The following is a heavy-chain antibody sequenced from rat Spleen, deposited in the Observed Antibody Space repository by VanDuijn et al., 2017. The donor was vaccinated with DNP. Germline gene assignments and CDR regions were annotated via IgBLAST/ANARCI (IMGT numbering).Heavy chain of an antibody. D-gene: IGHD1-2*01. CDR2: LSTGGDKS. V-gene: IGHV5S13*01. Sequence: EVQLVESGGGLVQPGRSLKLSCAASGFTFSDYNLAWVRHAPTKGLGWVATLSTGGDKSAYRDSVKGRFIIFRDDAKNTQYLQMDSLRSEDTATYYCARHEDYSSYIYGFAYWGQGTLVTVSS. CDR1: GFTFSDYN. J-gene: IGHJ3*01. CDR3: ARHEDYSSYIYGFAY.